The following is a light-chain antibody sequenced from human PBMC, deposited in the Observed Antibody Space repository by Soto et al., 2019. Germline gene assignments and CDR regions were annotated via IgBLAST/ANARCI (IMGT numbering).Light chain of an antibody. Sequence: DIQMAQSPPTLSASVGDRVTITCRASQSIDRWLAWYQQKPGKGPKILLYEASTLQSGVPSRFSGSGSGTEFTLTISNLQPDDFATYYCQQYDSFPLAFGGGTKVEIK. CDR3: QQYDSFPLA. V-gene: IGKV1-5*03. J-gene: IGKJ4*01. CDR1: QSIDRW. CDR2: EAS.